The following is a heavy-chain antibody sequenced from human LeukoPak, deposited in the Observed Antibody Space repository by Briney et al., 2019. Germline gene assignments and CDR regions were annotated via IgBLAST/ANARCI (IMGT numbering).Heavy chain of an antibody. J-gene: IGHJ2*01. CDR2: VSYDGSNK. CDR3: AREGHLGMYFEL. Sequence: GGSLRLSCAASGFTFSSYGMHWVRQAPGKGLEWVAVVSYDGSNKFYADSVRGRFTISRDNSKNTLYLQRNSRRAEATAVYYCAREGHLGMYFELWGRDTEVSVLS. V-gene: IGHV3-33*05. D-gene: IGHD3-16*01. CDR1: GFTFSSYG.